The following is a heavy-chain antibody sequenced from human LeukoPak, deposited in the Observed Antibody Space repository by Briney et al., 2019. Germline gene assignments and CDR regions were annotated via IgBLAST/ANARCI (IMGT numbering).Heavy chain of an antibody. J-gene: IGHJ4*02. V-gene: IGHV3-15*01. Sequence: GGSLRLSCAASGFTFSNAWMSWVRQAPEKGLEWIGRIKSKAHGGTTDYAAPVKGRFTISRDDSKNTLYLQMNSLKTEDTAVYYCTTSTLFSGSYPDDYWGQGTLVTVSS. CDR3: TTSTLFSGSYPDDY. CDR2: IKSKAHGGTT. CDR1: GFTFSNAW. D-gene: IGHD1-26*01.